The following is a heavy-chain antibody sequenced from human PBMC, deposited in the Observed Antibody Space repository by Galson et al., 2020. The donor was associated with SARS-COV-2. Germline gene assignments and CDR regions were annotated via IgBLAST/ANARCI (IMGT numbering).Heavy chain of an antibody. CDR2: ISGSGGTT. V-gene: IGHV3-23*01. Sequence: GESLKISCVASGFTFNNYGIRWVRQAPGKGLEWVSAISGSGGTTYYGDSVKGRFRISRDNSRDTVYLEMNSLRAEDTAVYYCARRDVTGAQDSWGQGTLVTVSS. CDR3: ARRDVTGAQDS. D-gene: IGHD7-27*01. CDR1: GFTFNNYG. J-gene: IGHJ5*02.